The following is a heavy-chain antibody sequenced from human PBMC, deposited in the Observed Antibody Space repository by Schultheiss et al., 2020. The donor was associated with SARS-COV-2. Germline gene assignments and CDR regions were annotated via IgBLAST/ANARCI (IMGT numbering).Heavy chain of an antibody. D-gene: IGHD3-22*01. J-gene: IGHJ4*02. CDR2: IKQDGSEK. CDR1: GFTFSSYA. CDR3: AGTPNYDSSGYQFDY. V-gene: IGHV3-7*01. Sequence: GGSLRLSCSASGFTFSSYAMHWVRQAPGKGLEWVANIKQDGSEKYYVDSVKGRFIISRDNSRNFMYQQMNSLRPEDMAVYYCAGTPNYDSSGYQFDYWGQGTLVTVSS.